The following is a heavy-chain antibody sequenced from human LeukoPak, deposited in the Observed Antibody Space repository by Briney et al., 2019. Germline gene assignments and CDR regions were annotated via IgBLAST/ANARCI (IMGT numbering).Heavy chain of an antibody. CDR2: MNPNSGNT. J-gene: IGHJ3*02. Sequence: ASVKVSCKASGYTFTSYDINWVRQATGQGLEWMGWMNPNSGNTGYAQKFQGRVTMTRNTSISTAYMELSSLRSEDTAVYYCARQYYDFWSGYYTGSNKDAFDIWGQGTMVTVSS. CDR1: GYTFTSYD. D-gene: IGHD3-3*01. V-gene: IGHV1-8*01. CDR3: ARQYYDFWSGYYTGSNKDAFDI.